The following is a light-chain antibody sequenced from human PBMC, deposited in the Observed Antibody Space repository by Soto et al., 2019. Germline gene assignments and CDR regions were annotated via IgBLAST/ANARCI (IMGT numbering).Light chain of an antibody. CDR3: QQRSNWPPYT. Sequence: EIVLTQSPTTLSLSPGERATLSCRASQSVSSYLAWYQQKPGQAPRLLIYDASNRATGIPARFSGSGSGTDFTLTISSIKPEDFAVYYCQQRSNWPPYTFGQGTKLEIK. CDR2: DAS. V-gene: IGKV3-11*01. CDR1: QSVSSY. J-gene: IGKJ2*01.